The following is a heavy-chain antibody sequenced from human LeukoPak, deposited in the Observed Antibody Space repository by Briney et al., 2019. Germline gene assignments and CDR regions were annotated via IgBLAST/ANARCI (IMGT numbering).Heavy chain of an antibody. V-gene: IGHV4-39*01. D-gene: IGHD2-15*01. CDR1: GDSIRSSACS. Sequence: PSKTLSLSSTVSGDSIRSSACSWGWSRQPRGKGLQWSGRIYYSGNTDYNPPLKSRVTISIDTSKNQLSVTLTSVPAADTAVYYCARQVADIGLYYFDYWGQGTLVTVSS. J-gene: IGHJ4*02. CDR3: ARQVADIGLYYFDY. CDR2: IYYSGNT.